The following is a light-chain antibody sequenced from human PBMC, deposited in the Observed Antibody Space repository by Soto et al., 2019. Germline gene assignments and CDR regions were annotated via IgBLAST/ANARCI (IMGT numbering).Light chain of an antibody. CDR2: DTS. J-gene: IGKJ5*01. CDR3: QQYSNWPPT. Sequence: EILLTQSPGTLSLSPGERATLSCRASQSVSSYLAWYQQKPGQAPRPVIYDTSNRATDTPARFSGSGSGTDFTLTISSLEPEDFAVYYCQQYSNWPPTFGQGTRLEIK. CDR1: QSVSSY. V-gene: IGKV3-11*01.